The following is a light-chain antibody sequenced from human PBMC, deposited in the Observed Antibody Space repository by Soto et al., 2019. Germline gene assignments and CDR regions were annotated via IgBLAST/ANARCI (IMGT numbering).Light chain of an antibody. J-gene: IGLJ1*01. CDR3: CSFAGTYTYV. CDR1: RSDVGAYNY. V-gene: IGLV2-11*01. CDR2: DVT. Sequence: QSLLTQPRSVSGSPGQSVTISCTGTRSDVGAYNYVSWYQQHPGKAPKIMIYDVTKRPSGVPDRFSGSKSGNTASLTISGLQADDEADYYCCSFAGTYTYVFGTGTKVTVL.